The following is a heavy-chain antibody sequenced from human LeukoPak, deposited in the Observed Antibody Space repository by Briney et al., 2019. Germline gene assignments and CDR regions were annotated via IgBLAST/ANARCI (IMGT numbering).Heavy chain of an antibody. CDR2: INPNSGGT. CDR3: ARVVVVAATPWGSFDP. Sequence: SVKVSCKASGYTFTGYYMHWVRQAPGQGLEWMGWINPNSGGTNYAQKFQGRVTMTRDTSISTAYMELSRLRSDDTAVYYCARVVVVAATPWGSFDPWGQGTLVTVSS. D-gene: IGHD2-15*01. J-gene: IGHJ5*02. V-gene: IGHV1-2*02. CDR1: GYTFTGYY.